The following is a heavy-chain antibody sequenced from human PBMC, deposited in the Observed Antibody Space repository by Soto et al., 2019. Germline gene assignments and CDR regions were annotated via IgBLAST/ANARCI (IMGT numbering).Heavy chain of an antibody. V-gene: IGHV3-33*01. CDR3: ARGVGATSYFDY. D-gene: IGHD1-26*01. CDR2: IWYDGSNK. J-gene: IGHJ4*02. CDR1: GFTFSSYG. Sequence: QVQLVESGGGVVQPGRSLRLSCAASGFTFSSYGMHWVRQAPGKGLEWVAVIWYDGSNKYYADSVKGRFTISRDNSKNTLYLLMNSLRAEDTAVYYCARGVGATSYFDYWGQGTLVTVSS.